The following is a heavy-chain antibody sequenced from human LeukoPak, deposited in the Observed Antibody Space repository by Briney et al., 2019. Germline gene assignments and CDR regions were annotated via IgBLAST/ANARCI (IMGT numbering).Heavy chain of an antibody. Sequence: GGSLRLSCAASGFTFTAYSMSWVRQAPGKGLEWVSYISNSGGTMYYADSVKGRLTISRDNAKNSLYLQMNSLRAEDTAVYYCARDLGYYRADYWGQGTQVTVSS. CDR3: ARDLGYYRADY. D-gene: IGHD1-26*01. J-gene: IGHJ4*02. CDR2: ISNSGGTM. V-gene: IGHV3-48*01. CDR1: GFTFTAYS.